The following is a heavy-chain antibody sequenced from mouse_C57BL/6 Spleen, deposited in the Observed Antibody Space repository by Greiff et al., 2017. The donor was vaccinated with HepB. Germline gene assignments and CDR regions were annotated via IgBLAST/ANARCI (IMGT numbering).Heavy chain of an antibody. V-gene: IGHV1-82*01. J-gene: IGHJ4*01. Sequence: QVQLKQSGPELVKPGASVKISCKASGYAFSSSWMNWVKQRPGKGLEWIGRIYPGDGDTNYNGKFKGKATLTADKSSSTAYMQLSSLTSEDSAVYVCARSWLLRRYAMDYWGQVTSATVSS. CDR2: IYPGDGDT. D-gene: IGHD2-3*01. CDR1: GYAFSSSW. CDR3: ARSWLLRRYAMDY.